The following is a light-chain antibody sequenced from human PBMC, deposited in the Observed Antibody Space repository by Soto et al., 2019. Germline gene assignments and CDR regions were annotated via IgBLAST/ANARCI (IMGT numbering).Light chain of an antibody. V-gene: IGLV2-23*01. CDR1: SDDVGSYNL. CDR3: CSYAGSRAYV. J-gene: IGLJ1*01. Sequence: QSALTQPASMSGSPGQSITISCTGTSDDVGSYNLVSWHQQHPGKGPKLMIYEDTKRPSGVSNRLSGSKSGNTASLTISGLQAEDEANYYCCSYAGSRAYVFVTGTKLTVL. CDR2: EDT.